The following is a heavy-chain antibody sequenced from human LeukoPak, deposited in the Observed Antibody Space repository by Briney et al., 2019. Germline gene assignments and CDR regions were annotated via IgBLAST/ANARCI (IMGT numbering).Heavy chain of an antibody. D-gene: IGHD3-10*01. J-gene: IGHJ4*02. CDR1: GFTFSNYA. CDR2: ISYDGSNK. Sequence: GGSLRLSCAASGFTFSNYAMHWVRQAPGKGLEWVAIISYDGSNKYYADSVKGRLTISRDNSKNTLYLQMNSLRADDTAVYYCARGRSGSHHFDSWGQGTLVTVPS. V-gene: IGHV3-30*04. CDR3: ARGRSGSHHFDS.